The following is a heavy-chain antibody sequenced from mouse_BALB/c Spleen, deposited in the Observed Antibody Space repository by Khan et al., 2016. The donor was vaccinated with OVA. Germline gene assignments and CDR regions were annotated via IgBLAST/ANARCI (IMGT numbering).Heavy chain of an antibody. CDR1: GYSITSGYG. V-gene: IGHV3-2*02. Sequence: EVQLVESGPGLVKPSQSLSLTCTVTGYSITSGYGWNWIRQFPGNKLEWMGYISYSGSTNYNPSLNSRISIPRDTSKNQFFLQLNSVTTEVTATYYCARTARIKYWGQGTTLTVSS. J-gene: IGHJ2*01. CDR3: ARTARIKY. CDR2: ISYSGST. D-gene: IGHD1-2*01.